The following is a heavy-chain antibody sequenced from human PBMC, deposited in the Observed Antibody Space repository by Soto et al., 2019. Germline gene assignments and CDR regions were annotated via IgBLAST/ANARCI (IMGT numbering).Heavy chain of an antibody. D-gene: IGHD1-26*01. CDR1: GYTFTGYY. CDR3: AGMDGIVGATSGMDV. Sequence: QVQLVQSGAEVKKPGASVKVSCKASGYTFTGYYMHWVRQAPGQGLEWMGWINPNSGGTNYAQKFQGWVTMTRDTSISPAYMEGSRLRSDDTAVYYCAGMDGIVGATSGMDVWGQGTTVTVSS. J-gene: IGHJ6*02. CDR2: INPNSGGT. V-gene: IGHV1-2*04.